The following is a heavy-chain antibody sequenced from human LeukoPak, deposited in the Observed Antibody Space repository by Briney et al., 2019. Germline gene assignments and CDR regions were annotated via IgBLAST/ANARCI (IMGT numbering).Heavy chain of an antibody. Sequence: SETLSLTCPVSGGSISSGDYYWSWIRQPPGKGLEWIGYIYYSGSTYYNPSLKSRVTISVDTSKNQFSLKLSAVTAADTAVYYCARDHYDILTGYSPLGYWGQGTLVTVSS. CDR2: IYYSGST. V-gene: IGHV4-30-4*01. CDR1: GGSISSGDYY. CDR3: ARDHYDILTGYSPLGY. J-gene: IGHJ4*02. D-gene: IGHD3-9*01.